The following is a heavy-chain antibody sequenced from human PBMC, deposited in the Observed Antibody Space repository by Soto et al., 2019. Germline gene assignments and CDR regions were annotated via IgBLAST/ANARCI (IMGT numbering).Heavy chain of an antibody. D-gene: IGHD1-1*01. CDR1: GFTFSLYG. V-gene: IGHV3-30*18. CDR3: AKSQLHSPFFDN. J-gene: IGHJ4*02. Sequence: PGGSLRLSCAASGFTFSLYGIHWVRQAPGKGLEWVAVISYDGSNVAYADSVKGRFTISRDNFQNTVYLQMNSLRSDDTAVYYCAKSQLHSPFFDNWGQGTPVTVSS. CDR2: ISYDGSNV.